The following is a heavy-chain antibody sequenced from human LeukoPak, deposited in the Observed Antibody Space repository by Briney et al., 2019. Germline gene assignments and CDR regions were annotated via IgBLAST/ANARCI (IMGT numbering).Heavy chain of an antibody. CDR1: GYSFTSYW. CDR2: IDPSDSYT. D-gene: IGHD3-10*01. J-gene: IGHJ5*02. CDR3: ARQKGYYGSGSYTNGNWFDP. V-gene: IGHV5-10-1*01. Sequence: GESLKISCKGSGYSFTSYWISWVRQMPGKGLEWMGRIDPSDSYTNYSPSFQGHVTISADKSISTAYLQWSSLKASDTAMCYCARQKGYYGSGSYTNGNWFDPWGQGTLVTVSS.